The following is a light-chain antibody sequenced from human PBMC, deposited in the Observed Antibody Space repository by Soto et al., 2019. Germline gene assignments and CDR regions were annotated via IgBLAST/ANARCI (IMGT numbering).Light chain of an antibody. V-gene: IGLV2-23*02. Sequence: QSALTQAASVSGSPGQSIAISCTGTNSDVGNYNLVSWYQQHPGKAPKLMLYAVSQRPSGVSNRFSGSKSANTASLTISGLQAEDEAYYYCCSYAGSSTPVVFGGGTKLTVL. CDR2: AVS. CDR3: CSYAGSSTPVV. CDR1: NSDVGNYNL. J-gene: IGLJ2*01.